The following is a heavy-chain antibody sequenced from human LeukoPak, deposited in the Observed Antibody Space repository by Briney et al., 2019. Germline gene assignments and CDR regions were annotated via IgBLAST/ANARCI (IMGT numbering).Heavy chain of an antibody. J-gene: IGHJ6*03. V-gene: IGHV1-18*01. Sequence: ASVKVSCKASGYTFSSYGIIWVRQAPGQGLECMGWIGAFNGNTNSAQKFQGRVTMTTDTSTSTAYMELRSLRSDDTAVYYCARSSSGWVYYYYYYMDVWGKGTTVTVSS. CDR2: IGAFNGNT. CDR3: ARSSSGWVYYYYYYMDV. D-gene: IGHD6-19*01. CDR1: GYTFSSYG.